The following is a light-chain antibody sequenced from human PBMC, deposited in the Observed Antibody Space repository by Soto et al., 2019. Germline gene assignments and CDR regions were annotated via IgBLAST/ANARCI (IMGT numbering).Light chain of an antibody. Sequence: ELVLTQSPGTLSLSPGERATLSCRASQSVSSNNLAWYHQKPGQTPKLLIYGASSKATGIPDRLSGSGSGTDFTLSISSLEPEDFEVYYCQQYDNSITVGQGTRLEIE. CDR2: GAS. V-gene: IGKV3-20*01. CDR1: QSVSSNN. CDR3: QQYDNSIT. J-gene: IGKJ5*01.